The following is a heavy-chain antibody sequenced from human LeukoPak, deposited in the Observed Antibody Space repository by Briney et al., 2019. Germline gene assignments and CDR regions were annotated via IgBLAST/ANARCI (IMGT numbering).Heavy chain of an antibody. CDR1: GFTFSSYE. Sequence: PGGSLRLSCAASGFTFSSYEMNWVRQAPGKGLEGVSYISSSGSTIYYADSVKRRFTISRDNAKNSLYLQMNRLRAEDPAVYYCAKALQNGYYFDYWGQGTLVTVSS. CDR2: ISSSGSTI. D-gene: IGHD1-1*01. CDR3: AKALQNGYYFDY. V-gene: IGHV3-48*03. J-gene: IGHJ4*02.